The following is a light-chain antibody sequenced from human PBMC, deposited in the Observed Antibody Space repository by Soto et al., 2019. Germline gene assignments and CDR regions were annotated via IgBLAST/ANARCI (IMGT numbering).Light chain of an antibody. Sequence: QSVLTQPAAVSGSPGQSITISCTGTSSDGGGYNYVSWYQQFPGKAPKLMMYEVSHRPSGVSKRFSGSRSGNTASLTISGLQSEDEAEYYCNSYTSSSTIVFGTGTKLTVL. CDR2: EVS. CDR1: SSDGGGYNY. J-gene: IGLJ1*01. CDR3: NSYTSSSTIV. V-gene: IGLV2-14*01.